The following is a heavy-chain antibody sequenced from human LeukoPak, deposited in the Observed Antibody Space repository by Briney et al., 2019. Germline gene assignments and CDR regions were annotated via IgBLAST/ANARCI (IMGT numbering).Heavy chain of an antibody. CDR1: GFTFSSYA. J-gene: IGHJ3*02. CDR2: ISGSGGST. D-gene: IGHD5-12*01. Sequence: GGSLRLSCAASGFTFSSYAMSWVRQAPGKGLEWVSAISGSGGSTYYADPVKGRFTISRDNSKNTLYLQMNSLRADDTAVYYCAKGGGYDYDAFDIWGQGTMVTVSS. V-gene: IGHV3-23*01. CDR3: AKGGGYDYDAFDI.